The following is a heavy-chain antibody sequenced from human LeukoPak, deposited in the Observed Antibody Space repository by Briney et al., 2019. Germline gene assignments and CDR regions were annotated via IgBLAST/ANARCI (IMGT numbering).Heavy chain of an antibody. Sequence: PGRSLRLSCAASGFTLSSYGIHWVRQAPGKGLEWVAVIWYDGSNKYYADSVKGRFTISRDNSKNTLYLQMNRLRAEDTAVYYCARDKYGGPGGFFDYWGQGTLVTVSS. D-gene: IGHD4-23*01. CDR3: ARDKYGGPGGFFDY. V-gene: IGHV3-33*01. CDR1: GFTLSSYG. J-gene: IGHJ4*02. CDR2: IWYDGSNK.